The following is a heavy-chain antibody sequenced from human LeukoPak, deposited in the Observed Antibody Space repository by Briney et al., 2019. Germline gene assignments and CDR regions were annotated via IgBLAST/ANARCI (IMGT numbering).Heavy chain of an antibody. Sequence: GGPLRLSCAASGFPFSRYALHWVRQAPGKGLEYVSSISTNGGSTYYANSVKGRFTISRDNSKNTLYLQLGSLRAEDMAVYYCAKETSAYYYGELDSWGQGTLVTVSS. CDR3: AKETSAYYYGELDS. D-gene: IGHD3-22*01. CDR2: ISTNGGST. V-gene: IGHV3-64*01. J-gene: IGHJ4*02. CDR1: GFPFSRYA.